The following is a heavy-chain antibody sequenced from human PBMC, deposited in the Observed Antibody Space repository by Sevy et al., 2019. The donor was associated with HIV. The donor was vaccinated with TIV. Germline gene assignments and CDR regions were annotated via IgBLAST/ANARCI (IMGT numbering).Heavy chain of an antibody. CDR2: ISSSGSSI. Sequence: GGSLGLSCTASGFTFSSYDMNWVRQAPGKGLEWVSKISSSGSSIYYADSVKGRFTISRDNAKNSLNLQMNSLRAEDTALYYCVRNGGAYDTGFDPWGQGTLVTVSS. V-gene: IGHV3-48*03. J-gene: IGHJ5*02. CDR1: GFTFSSYD. D-gene: IGHD3-22*01. CDR3: VRNGGAYDTGFDP.